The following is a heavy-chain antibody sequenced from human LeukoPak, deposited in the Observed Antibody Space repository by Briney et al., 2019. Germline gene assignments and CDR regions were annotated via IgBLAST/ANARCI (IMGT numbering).Heavy chain of an antibody. D-gene: IGHD3-9*01. CDR2: INHSGST. V-gene: IGHV4-34*01. CDR1: GGSFSGYY. J-gene: IGHJ4*02. Sequence: PSETLSLTCAVYGGSFSGYYWSWIRQPPGKGLEWIGEINHSGSTNYNPSLKSRVTISVDTSKNQFSLKLSSVTAADTAVYYCARGIPILRYFDWLADGGYYFDYWGQGTLATVSS. CDR3: ARGIPILRYFDWLADGGYYFDY.